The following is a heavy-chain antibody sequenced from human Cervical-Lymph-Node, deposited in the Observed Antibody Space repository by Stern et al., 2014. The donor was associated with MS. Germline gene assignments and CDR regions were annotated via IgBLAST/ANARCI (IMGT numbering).Heavy chain of an antibody. D-gene: IGHD2-15*01. Sequence: EVQLVESGGGLVQPGGSLRLSCAASGITLSSYDMHWVRPVMGKGLEWGSAIGIAGDTYYAGSVKGRFTISREIAKNSLFLQMNSLRAGDTAVYYCARDNGAMSGEGGMDVWGQGTTVVVSS. CDR2: IGIAGDT. CDR3: ARDNGAMSGEGGMDV. V-gene: IGHV3-13*01. CDR1: GITLSSYD. J-gene: IGHJ6*02.